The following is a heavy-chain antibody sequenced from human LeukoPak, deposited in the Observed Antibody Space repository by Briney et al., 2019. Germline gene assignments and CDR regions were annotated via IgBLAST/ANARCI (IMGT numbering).Heavy chain of an antibody. J-gene: IGHJ4*02. CDR1: GGSISSSPCY. V-gene: IGHV4-39*07. Sequence: SQTLSLTCTVSGGSISSSPCYWGWIRQPPGRELEWIGTICSSGSTYYNPSLSSRVTISVDTSKNQFSLKLSSLTAADTAVYYCARFPYYYGSGSLRDYWGQGTLVTVSS. CDR3: ARFPYYYGSGSLRDY. CDR2: ICSSGST. D-gene: IGHD3-10*01.